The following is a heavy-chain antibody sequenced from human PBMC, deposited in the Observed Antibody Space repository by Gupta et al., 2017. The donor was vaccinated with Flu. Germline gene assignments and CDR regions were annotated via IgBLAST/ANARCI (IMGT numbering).Heavy chain of an antibody. CDR3: ARVIDGSSPTIIYGIDV. V-gene: IGHV1-18*01. J-gene: IGHJ6*02. D-gene: IGHD6-6*01. CDR1: GYSFVNYG. CDR2: VSVYNVNR. Sequence: QVQLVQSGAEVKKPGASVKVSCKASGYSFVNYGISWVRQAPGQGLEWMGWVSVYNVNRDFAENFQGRLTMTADRSTSTAYMELMSLRSDDTAIYYCARVIDGSSPTIIYGIDVWGQGTTVIVS.